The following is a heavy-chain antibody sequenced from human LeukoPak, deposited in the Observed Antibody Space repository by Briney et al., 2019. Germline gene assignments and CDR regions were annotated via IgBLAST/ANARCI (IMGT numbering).Heavy chain of an antibody. D-gene: IGHD1-14*01. CDR1: GFTFSSYW. CDR3: ARSNQADDY. CDR2: INPGGSSI. V-gene: IGHV3-74*01. J-gene: IGHJ4*02. Sequence: GGSLRLSCAASGFTFSSYWMHWVRQVPGKGLVWVARINPGGSSITYADSVKGRFTISRDNAKNTLYLQIDSPRAEDTGVYYCARSNQADDYWGQGTLVTVSS.